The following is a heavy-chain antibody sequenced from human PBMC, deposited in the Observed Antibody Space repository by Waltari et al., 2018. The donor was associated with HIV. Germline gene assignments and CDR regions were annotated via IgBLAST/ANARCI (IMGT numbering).Heavy chain of an antibody. J-gene: IGHJ4*02. V-gene: IGHV3-33*01. CDR1: GFPFSTYD. CDR3: ARDIQTAAGTLDY. CDR2: IWYDGNNK. D-gene: IGHD6-13*01. Sequence: QVKLVESGGGVVKPGRFLRPSWAGSGFPFSTYDRHWVRQAPGKGLEWVSIIWYDGNNKFYADSFKGRVIISRDNSKNTLYLQMNSLRADDTAVYYCARDIQTAAGTLDYWGQGTLVTVSS.